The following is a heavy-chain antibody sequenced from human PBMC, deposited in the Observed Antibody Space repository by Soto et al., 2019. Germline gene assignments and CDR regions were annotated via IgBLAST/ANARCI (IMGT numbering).Heavy chain of an antibody. Sequence: QVQLVQSGAEVKKPGASVKVSCKASGYTFTSYGISWVRQAPGQGLEWMGWISAYNGNTNYAQKLQGRVTMTTDTSTSTAYMELRSLRSDYTAVYYCARDRRCSSTSCYTFGNWFDPWGQGTLVTVSS. CDR3: ARDRRCSSTSCYTFGNWFDP. J-gene: IGHJ5*02. V-gene: IGHV1-18*04. CDR1: GYTFTSYG. D-gene: IGHD2-2*02. CDR2: ISAYNGNT.